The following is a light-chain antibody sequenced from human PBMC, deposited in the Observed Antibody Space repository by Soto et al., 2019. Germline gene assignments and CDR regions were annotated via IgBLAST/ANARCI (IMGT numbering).Light chain of an antibody. J-gene: IGKJ3*01. V-gene: IGKV1-5*01. CDR3: QYHDDH. Sequence: DIQMTQSPSTLSASVGDRVTITCRASQSISTWLAWYQQKPGKAPKLLVHDASSLESGVPSRFSGSGSGTKFTLTISSLQPDDFATYYCQYHDDHFGPGTKVDIK. CDR2: DAS. CDR1: QSISTW.